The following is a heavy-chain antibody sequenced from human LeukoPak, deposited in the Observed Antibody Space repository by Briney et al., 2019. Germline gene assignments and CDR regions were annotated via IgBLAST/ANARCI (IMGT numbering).Heavy chain of an antibody. J-gene: IGHJ6*03. CDR1: GFTFSSYA. CDR2: ISYDGSNK. CDR3: ARNSAGTIYYYYYYYMDV. D-gene: IGHD6-13*01. V-gene: IGHV3-30*04. Sequence: GGSLRLSCAASGFTFSSYAMHWVRQAPGKGLEWVAVISYDGSNKYYADSVKGRFTISRDNSKNTLYLQMNSLRAEDTAVYYCARNSAGTIYYYYYYYMDVWGKGTTVTVSS.